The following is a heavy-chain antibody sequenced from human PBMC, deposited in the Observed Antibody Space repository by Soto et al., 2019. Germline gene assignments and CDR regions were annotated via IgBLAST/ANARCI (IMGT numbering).Heavy chain of an antibody. D-gene: IGHD2-15*01. J-gene: IGHJ6*03. CDR1: GFTFSSYG. Sequence: QVQLVESGGGVVQPGRSLRLSCAASGFTFSSYGMHWVRQAPGKGLEWVAVIRYDGSNKYYADSVKGRFTISRDNSKNTLYLQKNRLRAEDTAVYYCARAGQNCSAGSCYIFYYYYYYMDVWGKGTTVTVSS. CDR2: IRYDGSNK. CDR3: ARAGQNCSAGSCYIFYYYYYYMDV. V-gene: IGHV3-33*01.